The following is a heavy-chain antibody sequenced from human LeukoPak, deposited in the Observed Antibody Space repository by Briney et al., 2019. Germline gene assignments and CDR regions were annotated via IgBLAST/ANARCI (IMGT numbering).Heavy chain of an antibody. CDR2: ISSSSTYI. Sequence: PGGSLRLSSAASGFTFSSYSMNWVRQAPGKGLEWVSFISSSSTYIYYADSVKGRFTISRDNAKNSLYLQMNSLRAEDTAVYYCARDRVVVVPATTFDYWGQGTLVTVSS. CDR1: GFTFSSYS. V-gene: IGHV3-21*01. D-gene: IGHD2-15*01. J-gene: IGHJ4*02. CDR3: ARDRVVVVPATTFDY.